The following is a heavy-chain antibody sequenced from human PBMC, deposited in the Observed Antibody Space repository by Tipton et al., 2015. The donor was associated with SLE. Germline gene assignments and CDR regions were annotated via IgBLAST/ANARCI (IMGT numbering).Heavy chain of an antibody. CDR2: IYYSGST. J-gene: IGHJ5*02. V-gene: IGHV4-31*02. Sequence: LRLSCTVSGVSISSGGYYWNWIRQHPRKGLEWIGYIYYSGSTYYNQSLKSRLSMSVDTSKNQFSLKLSSVTAADTAVYYCARGLVEWFDPWGQGTLVTVSS. CDR1: GVSISSGGYY. D-gene: IGHD2-15*01. CDR3: ARGLVEWFDP.